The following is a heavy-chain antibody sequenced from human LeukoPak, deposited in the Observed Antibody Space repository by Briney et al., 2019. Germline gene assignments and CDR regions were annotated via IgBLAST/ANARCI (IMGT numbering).Heavy chain of an antibody. D-gene: IGHD6-13*01. Sequence: TLSLTCTVSGGSISSGSYYWSCIRQPAGKGLEWIGRIYTSGSTNYNPSLKSRVTISVDTSKNQFSLKLSSVTAADTAVYYCARANGSSWFYYFDYWGQGTLVTVAS. CDR1: GGSISSGSYY. CDR2: IYTSGST. J-gene: IGHJ4*02. V-gene: IGHV4-61*02. CDR3: ARANGSSWFYYFDY.